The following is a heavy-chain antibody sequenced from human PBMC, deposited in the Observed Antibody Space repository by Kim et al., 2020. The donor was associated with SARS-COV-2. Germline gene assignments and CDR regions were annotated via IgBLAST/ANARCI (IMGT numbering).Heavy chain of an antibody. CDR2: VDHSGTT. Sequence: SETLSLTCVVSGASISSSSCWSWVRQPPGKGLEWIGEVDHSGTTSYNVSLKNRVSILVDKSKNQFPLRLTSVSAADTAVYYCARGVSSAWALRAWFDPWG. CDR1: GASISSSSC. V-gene: IGHV4-4*02. J-gene: IGHJ5*02. D-gene: IGHD3-22*01. CDR3: ARGVSSAWALRAWFDP.